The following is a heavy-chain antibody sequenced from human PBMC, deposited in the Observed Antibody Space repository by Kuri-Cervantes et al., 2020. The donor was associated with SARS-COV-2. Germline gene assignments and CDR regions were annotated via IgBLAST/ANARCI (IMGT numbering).Heavy chain of an antibody. CDR2: IKQDGGEK. J-gene: IGHJ3*02. CDR1: GFTFSNYW. D-gene: IGHD3-22*01. V-gene: IGHV3-7*02. CDR3: ARSTPFRRLVVISQGGAFDI. Sequence: GGSLRLSCAASGFTFSNYWMSWVRQSPGKGLEWVANIKQDGGEKYYVDSVKGRFIISRDNAKNSLYLQMNSLRAEDTAVYYCARSTPFRRLVVISQGGAFDIWGQGTMVTVSS.